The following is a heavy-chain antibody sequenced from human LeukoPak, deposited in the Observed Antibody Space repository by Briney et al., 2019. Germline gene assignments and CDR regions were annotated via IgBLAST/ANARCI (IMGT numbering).Heavy chain of an antibody. D-gene: IGHD3-10*01. CDR3: AGELWFGEFDAFDI. V-gene: IGHV3-48*03. J-gene: IGHJ3*02. CDR1: GLPFSSYT. Sequence: GGPLRLSLAASGLPFSSYTLNGARQAPGRGRDGLSYIGSSGGTIGYADSVKGRFTISRDNAKNSLYLQMNSLRAEDTAVYYCAGELWFGEFDAFDIWGQGTMVTVSS. CDR2: IGSSGGTI.